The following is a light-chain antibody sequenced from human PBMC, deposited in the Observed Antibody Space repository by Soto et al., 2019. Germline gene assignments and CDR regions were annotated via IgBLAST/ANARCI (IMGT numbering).Light chain of an antibody. CDR3: QQYGNSRT. CDR2: DAS. J-gene: IGKJ1*01. V-gene: IGKV3-20*01. Sequence: EIVLTRSPGTLSLSPGERATLSCRASQSVSSSYLAWYQQKPGQAPRLLIYDASSRATGIPVRFSGSGSGTDFTLTISRLEPEDFAVYYCQQYGNSRTFGQGTKVDIK. CDR1: QSVSSSY.